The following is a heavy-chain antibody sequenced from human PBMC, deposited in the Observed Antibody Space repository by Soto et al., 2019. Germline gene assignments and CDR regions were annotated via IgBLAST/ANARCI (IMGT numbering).Heavy chain of an antibody. V-gene: IGHV4-59*01. CDR2: IYYSGST. Sequence: SXTLSLTCTVSCGSIISSYYWSWIRQPPGKGLEWIGYIYYSGSTNYNPSLKSRVTISIDMSKNQFSLKLSSVTAADTAVYYCARGTTVTTVSYFDYWGQGTLVTVSS. CDR3: ARGTTVTTVSYFDY. D-gene: IGHD4-17*01. J-gene: IGHJ4*02. CDR1: CGSIISSYY.